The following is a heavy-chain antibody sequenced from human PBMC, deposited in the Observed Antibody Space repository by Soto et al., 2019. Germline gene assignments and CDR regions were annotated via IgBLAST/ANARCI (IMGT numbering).Heavy chain of an antibody. D-gene: IGHD1-20*01. V-gene: IGHV3-48*02. Sequence: EVQLVESGGGLVQPGGSLRLSCAASGFTFSSYSMNWVRQAPGKGLEWVSYISSSSSTIYYADSVKGRFTISRDNAKNSLYLQMSSLRDEDAAVYYWARDNWRSLVWGQGTLVTVSS. J-gene: IGHJ4*02. CDR3: ARDNWRSLV. CDR2: ISSSSSTI. CDR1: GFTFSSYS.